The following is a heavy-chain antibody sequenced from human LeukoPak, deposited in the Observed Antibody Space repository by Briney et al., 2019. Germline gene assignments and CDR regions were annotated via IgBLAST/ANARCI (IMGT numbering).Heavy chain of an antibody. CDR1: GFTFSSYW. J-gene: IGHJ4*02. V-gene: IGHV3-74*01. CDR3: AREDAAAGSDY. CDR2: INSDGSST. D-gene: IGHD6-13*01. Sequence: GGSLRLSCAASGFTFSSYWMHWVRQAPGKGLVWVSRINSDGSSTSYADSVKGRFTISRDNSKNTLYLQMNSLRAEDTAVYYCAREDAAAGSDYWGQGTLVTVSS.